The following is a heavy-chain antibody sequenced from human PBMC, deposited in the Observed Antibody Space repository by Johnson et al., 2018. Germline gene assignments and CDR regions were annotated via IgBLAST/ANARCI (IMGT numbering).Heavy chain of an antibody. Sequence: VQLVQSGGGLVQPGGSLRLSCVGSGFTFSSHWMRWVRQAPGKGLEWVASIRQDGSEISHVDSVKGRFTSSRDNAKNSLYLQMDSLRVEDTGVYYCVRVASGGMDVWGQG. CDR3: VRVASGGMDV. V-gene: IGHV3-7*01. CDR1: GFTFSSHW. CDR2: IRQDGSEI. J-gene: IGHJ6*02.